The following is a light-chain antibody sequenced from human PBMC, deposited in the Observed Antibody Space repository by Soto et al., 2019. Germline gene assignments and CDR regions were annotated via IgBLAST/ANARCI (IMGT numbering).Light chain of an antibody. CDR1: QSVSSSY. CDR3: QHYGSSTPKWT. Sequence: EIVLTQSPGTLSLSPGERATPSCRASQSVSSSYLAWYQQKPGQAPRLLIYGAFNRATGIPDRFSGSGSGTDFTLTISRLEPEDFAMYYCQHYGSSTPKWTFGQGTKVEIK. CDR2: GAF. J-gene: IGKJ1*01. V-gene: IGKV3-20*01.